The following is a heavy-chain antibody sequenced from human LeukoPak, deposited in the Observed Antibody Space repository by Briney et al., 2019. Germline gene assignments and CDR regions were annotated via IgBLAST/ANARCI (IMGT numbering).Heavy chain of an antibody. CDR2: ISGSGGST. CDR1: GFTFSSYA. Sequence: GGSLRLSCAASGFTFSSYAMSWVRQAPGKELEWVSAISGSGGSTYYADSVKGRFTISRDNSKNTLYLQMNSLRAEDTAVYYCARPTPRIVVGSSSDYWGQGTLVTVSS. J-gene: IGHJ4*02. D-gene: IGHD2-21*01. V-gene: IGHV3-23*01. CDR3: ARPTPRIVVGSSSDY.